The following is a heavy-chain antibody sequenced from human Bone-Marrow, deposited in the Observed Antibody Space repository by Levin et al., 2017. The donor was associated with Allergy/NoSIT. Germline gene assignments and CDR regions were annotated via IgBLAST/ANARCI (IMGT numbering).Heavy chain of an antibody. CDR2: IYYSGST. CDR1: GGSISSSSYY. Sequence: SETLSLTCTVSGGSISSSSYYWGWIRQPPGKGLEWIGSIYYSGSTYYNPSLKSRVTISVDTSKNQFSLKLSSVTAADTAVYYCARFNIVVVTADGAFDYWGQGTLVTVSS. CDR3: ARFNIVVVTADGAFDY. J-gene: IGHJ4*02. V-gene: IGHV4-39*01. D-gene: IGHD2-21*02.